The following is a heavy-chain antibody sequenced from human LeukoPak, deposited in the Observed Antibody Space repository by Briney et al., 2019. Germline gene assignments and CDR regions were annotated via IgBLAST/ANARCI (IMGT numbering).Heavy chain of an antibody. D-gene: IGHD3-22*01. CDR1: GGSISNYY. CDR3: ARDRYDSVYNWFDP. Sequence: KPSETLSLSCTVSGGSISNYYWSWIRQPAGKGLEWIGRIYTSGSTNYNPNYNPSLKSRVTMSVDTSKNQFSLKLTSVTAADTAVYYCARDRYDSVYNWFDPWGQGTLVTVSS. J-gene: IGHJ5*02. CDR2: IYTSGST. V-gene: IGHV4-4*07.